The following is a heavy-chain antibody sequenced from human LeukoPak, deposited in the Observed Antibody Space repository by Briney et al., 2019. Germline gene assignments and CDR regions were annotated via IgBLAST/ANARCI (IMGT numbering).Heavy chain of an antibody. V-gene: IGHV3-23*01. J-gene: IGHJ4*02. CDR3: AKESETTGGGSDFDY. CDR2: ISGSGGST. CDR1: GFTFSSYA. Sequence: GGSLRLSCAASGFTFSSYAMSWVRQAPGKGLEWVSAISGSGGSTYYADSVRGRFTIPRDNSKNTLYLQMNSLRAEDTAVYYCAKESETTGGGSDFDYWGQGTLVTVSS. D-gene: IGHD2-8*02.